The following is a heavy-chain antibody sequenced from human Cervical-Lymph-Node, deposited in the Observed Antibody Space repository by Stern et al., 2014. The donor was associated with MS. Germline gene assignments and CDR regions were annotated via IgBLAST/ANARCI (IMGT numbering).Heavy chain of an antibody. CDR3: ARVGDLPGVVVAATASWFDP. J-gene: IGHJ5*02. V-gene: IGHV1-69*01. Sequence: QVQLVQSGAEVKKPGSSVKVSCKASGGTFSSYAISWVRQAPGQGLEWMGGIIPIFGTANYAQKFQGRVTITADESTSTAYMELSSLRSEDTAVYYCARVGDLPGVVVAATASWFDPWGQGTLVTVSS. CDR2: IIPIFGTA. D-gene: IGHD2-15*01. CDR1: GGTFSSYA.